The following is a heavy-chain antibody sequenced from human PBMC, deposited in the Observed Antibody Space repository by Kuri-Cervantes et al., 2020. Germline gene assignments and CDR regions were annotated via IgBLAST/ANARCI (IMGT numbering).Heavy chain of an antibody. J-gene: IGHJ6*03. V-gene: IGHV1-69*06. CDR2: IIPIFGTA. Sequence: SVKVSCKASGGTSSSYAISWVRQAPGQGLEWMGGIIPIFGTANYAQKFQGRVTITADKSTSTAYMELSSLRSEDTAVYYCARGYLPPLAYYYMDVWGKGTTVTVSS. D-gene: IGHD1-26*01. CDR3: ARGYLPPLAYYYMDV. CDR1: GGTSSSYA.